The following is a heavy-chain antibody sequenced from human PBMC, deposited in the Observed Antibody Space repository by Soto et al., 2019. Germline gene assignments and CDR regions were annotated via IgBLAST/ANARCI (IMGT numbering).Heavy chain of an antibody. CDR3: ALLYDSNPISDYYYYYYMDV. D-gene: IGHD4-4*01. Sequence: GTSVKVSCKASGYSFTSYDINWVRQATGQGLEWMGWMNPNSGNTGYAQKFQGRVTMTRNTSISTAYMELSSLRSEDTAVYYCALLYDSNPISDYYYYYYMDVWGKGTTVTVSS. J-gene: IGHJ6*03. V-gene: IGHV1-8*01. CDR2: MNPNSGNT. CDR1: GYSFTSYD.